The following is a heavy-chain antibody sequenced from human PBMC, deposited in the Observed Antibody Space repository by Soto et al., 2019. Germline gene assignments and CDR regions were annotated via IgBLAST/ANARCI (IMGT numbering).Heavy chain of an antibody. CDR2: IHPGDSDT. J-gene: IGHJ3*02. V-gene: IGHV5-51*01. CDR1: GWSFNPFW. Sequence: GASLKISCKGSGWSFNPFWIGWVRQMTGKGREWMGIIHPGDSDTRYSPSFQGQVTISADKSITTAYLQWSSLKASDTAMHYCARLHHITGHNNDALDIWGQGTMVTVSS. CDR3: ARLHHITGHNNDALDI. D-gene: IGHD3-9*01.